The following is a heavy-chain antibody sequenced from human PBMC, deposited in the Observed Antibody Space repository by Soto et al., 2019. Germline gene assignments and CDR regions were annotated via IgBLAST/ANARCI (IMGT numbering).Heavy chain of an antibody. J-gene: IGHJ6*02. D-gene: IGHD3-3*01. CDR3: ARERKRFFPGGFGYYYCMDV. Sequence: QVQLVQSGAEVKKPGASVKVSCKASGYTFTSYGISWVRQAPGQGLEWMGWISAYNGDTNYAQKLQGRVTMTTNTSTSTAYMELRSLRSDDTAVYYCARERKRFFPGGFGYYYCMDVWGQGTTVTVSS. CDR2: ISAYNGDT. V-gene: IGHV1-18*01. CDR1: GYTFTSYG.